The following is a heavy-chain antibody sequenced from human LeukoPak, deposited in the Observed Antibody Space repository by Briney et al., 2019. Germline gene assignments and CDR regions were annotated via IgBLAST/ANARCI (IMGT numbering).Heavy chain of an antibody. V-gene: IGHV4-61*01. CDR3: AREVGTTNSVADY. Sequence: SETLSLTWIVSGGSVNNGNYYWTWIRQPPGKGLEWIGYIYYSGSTNYNPSLKSRVTISIDASKNQFSLKLSSVTAADTAVYYCAREVGTTNSVADYWGQGTLVTVSS. J-gene: IGHJ4*02. D-gene: IGHD1-26*01. CDR1: GGSVNNGNYY. CDR2: IYYSGST.